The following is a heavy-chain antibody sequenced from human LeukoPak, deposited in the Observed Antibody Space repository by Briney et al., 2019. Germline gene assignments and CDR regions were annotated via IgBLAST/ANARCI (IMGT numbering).Heavy chain of an antibody. CDR3: ARTEYCTNGVCSPYYYYGMDV. J-gene: IGHJ6*02. Sequence: ASVKVSCTASGYTFTGYYMHWVRQAPGQGLEWMGWINPNSGGTNYAQKFQGRVTMTRDTSISTAYMELSRLRSDDTAVYYCARTEYCTNGVCSPYYYYGMDVWGQGTTVTVSS. CDR2: INPNSGGT. CDR1: GYTFTGYY. D-gene: IGHD2-8*01. V-gene: IGHV1-2*02.